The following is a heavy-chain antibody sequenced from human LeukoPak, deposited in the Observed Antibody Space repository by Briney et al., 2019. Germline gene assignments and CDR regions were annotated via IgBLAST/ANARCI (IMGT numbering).Heavy chain of an antibody. V-gene: IGHV3-21*01. D-gene: IGHD6-19*01. J-gene: IGHJ5*02. CDR3: ARDTKTIAVPLSP. Sequence: GGSLRLSCAASGFTFSSYSMNWVRQAPGKGLEWVSSISSSSSYIYYADSVKGRFTISRDNAKNSLYLQMNSLRAEDTAVYYCARDTKTIAVPLSPLGQGTLVTVSS. CDR2: ISSSSSYI. CDR1: GFTFSSYS.